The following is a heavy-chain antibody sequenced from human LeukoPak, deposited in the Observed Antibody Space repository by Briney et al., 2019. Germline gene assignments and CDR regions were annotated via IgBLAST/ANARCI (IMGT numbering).Heavy chain of an antibody. CDR2: MHPNSGDT. D-gene: IGHD1-20*01. Sequence: ASVKVSCKPSGYTFTAYDINWVRQAAGQGFEWMGWMHPNSGDTGYAHNLQGRITITRDSSTATVFMELSSLRSEDTAMYYCARGRLNGNVDFWGQGTLVTVSS. CDR3: ARGRLNGNVDF. J-gene: IGHJ4*02. CDR1: GYTFTAYD. V-gene: IGHV1-8*01.